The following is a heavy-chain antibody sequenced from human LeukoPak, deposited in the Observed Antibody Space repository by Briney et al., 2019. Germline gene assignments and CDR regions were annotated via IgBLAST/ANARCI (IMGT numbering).Heavy chain of an antibody. CDR3: VTYFYDSSGYFLFDQ. D-gene: IGHD3-22*01. V-gene: IGHV3-11*04. CDR1: GFTFSDYY. J-gene: IGHJ4*02. CDR2: ISSSGSTI. Sequence: GGSLRLSCAASGFTFSDYYMSWIRQAPGKGLEWVSYISSSGSTIYYADSVKGRFTISRDNAKNTLYLQMNSLRAEDTAVYYCVTYFYDSSGYFLFDQWGQGTLVTVSS.